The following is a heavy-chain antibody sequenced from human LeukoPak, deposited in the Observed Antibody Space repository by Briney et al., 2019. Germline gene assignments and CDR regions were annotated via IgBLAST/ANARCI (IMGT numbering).Heavy chain of an antibody. D-gene: IGHD6-25*01. J-gene: IGHJ3*02. Sequence: PGRSLRLSCAASGFTFSSYGMHWVRQAPGKGLEWVAVISYDGSNKYYADSVKGRFTISRDNSKNTLYLQMNSLRAEDTAVYYCAREKRSPRDAFDIWGQGTMVTVSS. CDR2: ISYDGSNK. CDR3: AREKRSPRDAFDI. CDR1: GFTFSSYG. V-gene: IGHV3-30*03.